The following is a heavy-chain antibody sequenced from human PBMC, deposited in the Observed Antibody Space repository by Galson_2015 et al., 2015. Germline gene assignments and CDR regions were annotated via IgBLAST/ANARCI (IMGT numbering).Heavy chain of an antibody. CDR2: IYPGDSDT. CDR3: ARPTEVVVAATGAFDI. D-gene: IGHD2-15*01. V-gene: IGHV5-51*03. CDR1: GYSFTSYW. J-gene: IGHJ3*02. Sequence: QSGAEVKKPGESLTISCKGSGYSFTSYWIGWVRQMPGKGLEWMGIIYPGDSDTRYSPSFQGQVTISADKSISTAYLQWSSLKASDTAMYYCARPTEVVVAATGAFDIWGQGTMVTVSS.